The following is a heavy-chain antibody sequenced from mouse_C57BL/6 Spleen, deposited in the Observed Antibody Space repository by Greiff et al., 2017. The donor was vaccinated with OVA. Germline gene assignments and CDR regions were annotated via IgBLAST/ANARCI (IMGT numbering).Heavy chain of an antibody. CDR3: ARSPVNYGSSTDY. Sequence: QVQLKQSGAELVKPGASVKISCKASGYAFSSYWMNWVKQRPGKGLEWIGQIYPGDGDTNYNGKFKGKATLTADKSSSTAYMQLSSLTSEDSAVYFCARSPVNYGSSTDYWGQGTTLTVSS. V-gene: IGHV1-80*01. CDR2: IYPGDGDT. D-gene: IGHD1-1*01. J-gene: IGHJ2*01. CDR1: GYAFSSYW.